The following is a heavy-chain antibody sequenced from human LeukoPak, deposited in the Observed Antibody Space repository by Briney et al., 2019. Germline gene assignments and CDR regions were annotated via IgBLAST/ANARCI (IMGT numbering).Heavy chain of an antibody. D-gene: IGHD5-24*01. J-gene: IGHJ4*02. Sequence: GGPLTHSCAPSGFTFSSYAMSWLRQAPAKGLEWVSAISGSGGSTYYAYSVKGQNTISRNNPKNTLYLQMNSLRAEDTAVYYCAKGRDGYNYYFDYSGQGALVTVSS. V-gene: IGHV3-23*01. CDR2: ISGSGGST. CDR1: GFTFSSYA. CDR3: AKGRDGYNYYFDY.